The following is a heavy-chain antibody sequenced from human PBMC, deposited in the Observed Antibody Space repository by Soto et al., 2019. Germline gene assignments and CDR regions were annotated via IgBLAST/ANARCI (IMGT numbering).Heavy chain of an antibody. D-gene: IGHD6-13*01. V-gene: IGHV1-2*02. J-gene: IGHJ6*02. CDR2: INPNSGGT. CDR3: ARDRTAARGDYYYYYGMYV. CDR1: GYTFTGYY. Sequence: ASVKVSCKASGYTFTGYYMHWVRQAPGQGLEWMGWINPNSGGTNYAQKFQGRVTMTRDTSISTAYMELSRLRSDDTAVYYCARDRTAARGDYYYYYGMYVWGQGTTVTVSS.